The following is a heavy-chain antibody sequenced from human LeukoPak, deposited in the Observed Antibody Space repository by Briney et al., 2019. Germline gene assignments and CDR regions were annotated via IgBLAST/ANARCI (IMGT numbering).Heavy chain of an antibody. J-gene: IGHJ4*02. CDR3: ARGPPNWGYDY. D-gene: IGHD7-27*01. Sequence: ASVKVSCKASGYTFTSYDFNWVRQATGQRPEWMGWMSPNSGDTGYAQKLQDRVTMTRNTSISTAYMELSSLRSDDTAVYHCARGPPNWGYDYWGPGTLVTVSS. CDR2: MSPNSGDT. V-gene: IGHV1-8*01. CDR1: GYTFTSYD.